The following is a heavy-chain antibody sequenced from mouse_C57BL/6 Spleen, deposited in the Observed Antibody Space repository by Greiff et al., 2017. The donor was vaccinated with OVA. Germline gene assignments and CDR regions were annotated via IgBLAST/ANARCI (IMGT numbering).Heavy chain of an antibody. Sequence: VQLQQSGPGLVAPSQSLSITCTVSGFSLTSYGVHWVRQPPGKGLEWLVVIWSDGSTTYNSALKSRLSISKDNSKSQVFLKMNSLQTDDTAMYYCARHYSTLYAMDYWGQGTSVTVSS. CDR1: GFSLTSYG. CDR3: ARHYSTLYAMDY. D-gene: IGHD2-5*01. J-gene: IGHJ4*01. V-gene: IGHV2-6-1*01. CDR2: IWSDGST.